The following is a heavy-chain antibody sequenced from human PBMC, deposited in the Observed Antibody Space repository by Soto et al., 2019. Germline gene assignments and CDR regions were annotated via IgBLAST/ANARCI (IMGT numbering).Heavy chain of an antibody. CDR1: GFTFSSSG. V-gene: IGHV3-30*03. CDR2: ISNDGANK. D-gene: IGHD4-17*01. Sequence: QVQLVQSGGGVVQPGRSLRLSCAASGFTFSSSGMHWVRQAPGKGPEWVAVISNDGANKYYADSVKGRFTIARDNPRKTLYLQMNSLRTEDTAVYVCARDHVEDGDYFDYWGQGTLVTVSS. CDR3: ARDHVEDGDYFDY. J-gene: IGHJ4*02.